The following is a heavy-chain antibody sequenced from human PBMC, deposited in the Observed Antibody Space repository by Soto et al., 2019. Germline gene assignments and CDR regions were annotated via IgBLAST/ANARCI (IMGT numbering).Heavy chain of an antibody. CDR3: AREPSGYSSYFDY. J-gene: IGHJ4*02. CDR2: VSRDGSST. Sequence: GGSLRLSCAGSGLTFSNYWIHWVRQAPGKGLAWVSRVSRDGSSTTYADAVKGRFTISRDFAKNTVYLQMNSLRAEDTAVYYCAREPSGYSSYFDYWGLGTLVTVSS. V-gene: IGHV3-74*01. D-gene: IGHD5-12*01. CDR1: GLTFSNYW.